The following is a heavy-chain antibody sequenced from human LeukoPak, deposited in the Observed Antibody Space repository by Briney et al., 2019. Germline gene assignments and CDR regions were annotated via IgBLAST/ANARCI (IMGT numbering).Heavy chain of an antibody. D-gene: IGHD3-10*01. CDR2: IIPILGIA. V-gene: IGHV1-69*04. Sequence: SVKVSCKASGGTFSSYAISWVRQAPGQGLEWMGRIIPILGIANYAQKFQGRVTITADKSTSTAYMELSSLRSEDTAVYYCARVPGSGPYYFDYWGQGTLVTVSS. CDR3: ARVPGSGPYYFDY. J-gene: IGHJ4*02. CDR1: GGTFSSYA.